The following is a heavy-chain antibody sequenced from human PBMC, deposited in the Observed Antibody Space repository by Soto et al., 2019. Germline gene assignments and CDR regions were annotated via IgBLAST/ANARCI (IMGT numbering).Heavy chain of an antibody. CDR1: GFTSSSYG. CDR3: GAGPGVTGDY. V-gene: IGHV3-33*01. Sequence: QVQLVESGGGVVQPGRSLRLSCAASGFTSSSYGMHWVRQAPGKGLEWVAVIWYDGSNKYYADSVKGRFTISRDNSKNTRYLQMNSLRAEDTAVYYCGAGPGVTGDYWGQGCLVTVSS. CDR2: IWYDGSNK. J-gene: IGHJ4*02. D-gene: IGHD2-21*02.